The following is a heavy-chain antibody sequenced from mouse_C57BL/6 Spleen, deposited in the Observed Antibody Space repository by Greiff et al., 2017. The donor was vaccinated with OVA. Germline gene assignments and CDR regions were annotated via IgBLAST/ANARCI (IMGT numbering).Heavy chain of an antibody. J-gene: IGHJ2*01. CDR3: ARRVAAQATGYFDY. CDR1: GYTFTDYE. CDR2: IDPETGGT. V-gene: IGHV1-15*01. D-gene: IGHD3-2*02. Sequence: VQLQQSGAELVRPGASVTLSCKASGYTFTDYEMHWVKQTPVHGLEWIGAIDPETGGTAYNQKFKGKAILTADKSSSTAYMELRSLTSEDSAVYYCARRVAAQATGYFDYWGQGTTLTVSS.